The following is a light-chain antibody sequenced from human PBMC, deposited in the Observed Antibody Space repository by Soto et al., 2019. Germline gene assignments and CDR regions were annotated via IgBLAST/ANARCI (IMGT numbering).Light chain of an antibody. Sequence: QSVLSQPPSASGTPGQRVTISCSGSSSNIGSNIVNWYQQLPGTAPKLLIYNNDQRPSGVPDRFSGSKSGTSASLAISGLQSEDEADYYCSAWDASLNAILFGGGTKVTVL. CDR2: NND. J-gene: IGLJ2*01. CDR1: SSNIGSNI. CDR3: SAWDASLNAIL. V-gene: IGLV1-44*01.